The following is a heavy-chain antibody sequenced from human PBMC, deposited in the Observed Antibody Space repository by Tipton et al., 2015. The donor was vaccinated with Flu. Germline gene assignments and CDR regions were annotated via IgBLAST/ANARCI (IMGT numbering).Heavy chain of an antibody. D-gene: IGHD3-10*02. CDR1: GDSMRSDYF. CDR3: ARHTGDSVRGVVDY. CDR2: IHYSGSP. V-gene: IGHV4-38-2*02. J-gene: IGHJ4*02. Sequence: GLVKPSETLSLTCTVSGDSMRSDYFWGWIRQAPGKGLEWIGNIHYSGSPHYNPSLKSRVTISVDTSKNQFSLKLNSVTAADTAVYYCARHTGDSVRGVVDYWGQGTLVTVSS.